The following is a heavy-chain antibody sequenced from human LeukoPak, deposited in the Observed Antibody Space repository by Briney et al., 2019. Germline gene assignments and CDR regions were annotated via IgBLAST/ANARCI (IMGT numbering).Heavy chain of an antibody. J-gene: IGHJ6*04. Sequence: GGSLRLSCAASGFTFSSYSMNWVRQAPGKGLEWVAVISYDGSNKYYADSVKGRFTISRDNSKNTLYLQMNSLRAEDTAVYYCAKGSWSGYGMDVWGKGTTVTVSS. D-gene: IGHD6-13*01. CDR1: GFTFSSYS. V-gene: IGHV3-30*18. CDR3: AKGSWSGYGMDV. CDR2: ISYDGSNK.